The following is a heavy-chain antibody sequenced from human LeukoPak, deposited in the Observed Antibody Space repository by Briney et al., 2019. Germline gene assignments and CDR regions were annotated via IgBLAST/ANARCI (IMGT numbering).Heavy chain of an antibody. Sequence: GSSVKVSCKASGGTFSSYAISWVRQAPGQGLEWMGGIIPIFGTANYAQKFQGRVTITADESTSTAYMELSSLRSDDTAVYYCARSGRILYGSDHWGQGTLVTVSS. J-gene: IGHJ4*02. CDR1: GGTFSSYA. V-gene: IGHV1-69*01. CDR3: ARSGRILYGSDH. CDR2: IIPIFGTA. D-gene: IGHD3-10*01.